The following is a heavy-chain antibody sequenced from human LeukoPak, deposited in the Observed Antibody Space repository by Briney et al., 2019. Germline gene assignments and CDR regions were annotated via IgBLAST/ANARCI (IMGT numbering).Heavy chain of an antibody. CDR3: AIEGESGNRYSGFNWFDP. J-gene: IGHJ5*02. D-gene: IGHD3-16*02. V-gene: IGHV4-30-4*01. CDR1: GDSISRGYDY. CDR2: ISTSGSP. Sequence: TASQTLSLTCAVSGDSISRGYDYWTWIRQPPGKGLEWLGYISTSGSPYYNPSLTGRALISLDTSKNHLSLNLTSVTVADTAVYYCAIEGESGNRYSGFNWFDPWGQGTLVTVSS.